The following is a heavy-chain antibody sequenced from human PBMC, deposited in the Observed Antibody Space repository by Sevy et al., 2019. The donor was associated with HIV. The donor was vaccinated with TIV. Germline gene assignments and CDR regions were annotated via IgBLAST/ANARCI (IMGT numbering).Heavy chain of an antibody. CDR1: GGSVSSGSYY. V-gene: IGHV4-61*01. J-gene: IGHJ6*02. Sequence: SETLSLTYTVSGGSVSSGSYYWSWIRQPPGKGLEWIGYIYYSGSTNYNPSLKSRVTISVDTSKNQFSLKLSSVTAADTAVYYCARDQGCSGGSCPQLYYYYGMDVWGQGTTVTVSS. CDR2: IYYSGST. CDR3: ARDQGCSGGSCPQLYYYYGMDV. D-gene: IGHD2-15*01.